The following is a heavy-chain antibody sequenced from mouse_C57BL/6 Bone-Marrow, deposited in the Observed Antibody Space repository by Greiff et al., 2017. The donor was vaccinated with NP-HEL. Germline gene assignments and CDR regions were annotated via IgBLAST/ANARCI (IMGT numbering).Heavy chain of an antibody. V-gene: IGHV5-4*03. D-gene: IGHD4-1*01. CDR3: ARGGWDPDY. CDR1: GFTFSSYA. J-gene: IGHJ2*01. Sequence: EVMLVESGGGLVKPGGSLKLSCAASGFTFSSYAMSWVRQTPEKRLEWVATISDGGSYTYYPDNVKGRFTISRDNAKNNLYLQMSHLKSEDTAMYYCARGGWDPDYWGQGTTLTVSS. CDR2: ISDGGSYT.